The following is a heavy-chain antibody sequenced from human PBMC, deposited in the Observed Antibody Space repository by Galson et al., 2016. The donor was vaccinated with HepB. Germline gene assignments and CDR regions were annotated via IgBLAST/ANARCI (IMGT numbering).Heavy chain of an antibody. Sequence: PALVKPTQTLTLTCTFSGFSLTTTRVGVGWIRQPPGKALEWLALIYWDGDYRYSPSLKNRLTITKDTSKNQVVLTMTNIDPVDTATYYCAHKGVLQYCTKGAEAAPCTGAFDAWGQGTRVTVSS. CDR1: GFSLTTTRVG. D-gene: IGHD2-8*01. CDR3: AHKGVLQYCTKGAEAAPCTGAFDA. J-gene: IGHJ3*01. CDR2: IYWDGDY. V-gene: IGHV2-5*02.